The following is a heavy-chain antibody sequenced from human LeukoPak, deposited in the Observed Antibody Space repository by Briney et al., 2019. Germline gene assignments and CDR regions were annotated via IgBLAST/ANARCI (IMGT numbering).Heavy chain of an antibody. Sequence: ASVKVSCKASGYTFTGYYMHWVRQAPGQGLEWMGRINPNSGGTNYAQKFQGRVTMTRDTSISTAYMELSRLRSDDTAVYYCARDGRRGYSRSSGDYWGQGTLVTVSS. D-gene: IGHD6-6*01. CDR1: GYTFTGYY. V-gene: IGHV1-2*06. CDR2: INPNSGGT. J-gene: IGHJ4*02. CDR3: ARDGRRGYSRSSGDY.